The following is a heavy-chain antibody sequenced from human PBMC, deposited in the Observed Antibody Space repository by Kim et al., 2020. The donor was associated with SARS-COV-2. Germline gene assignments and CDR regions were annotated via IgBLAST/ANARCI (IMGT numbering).Heavy chain of an antibody. V-gene: IGHV1-46*01. CDR3: ARVGYSYGYSYFDY. D-gene: IGHD5-18*01. Sequence: AQKFQCRVTMTRDTSTSTVYMELSSLRSEDTAVYYCARVGYSYGYSYFDYWGQGTLVTVSS. J-gene: IGHJ4*02.